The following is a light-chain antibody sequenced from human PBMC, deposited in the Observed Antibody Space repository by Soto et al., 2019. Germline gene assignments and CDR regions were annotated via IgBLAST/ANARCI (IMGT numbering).Light chain of an antibody. J-gene: IGLJ1*01. CDR2: EVS. V-gene: IGLV2-14*01. Sequence: QSVLTEPASVSGSPGQSITISFTGTSSDVGGYNFVSWYQQHPGRAPKLLIYEVSRRPSGVSNRFSGSKSGDTASLTISGLQAEDEADYYCYSYRGYYNRVFGTGTKVTVL. CDR1: SSDVGGYNF. CDR3: YSYRGYYNRV.